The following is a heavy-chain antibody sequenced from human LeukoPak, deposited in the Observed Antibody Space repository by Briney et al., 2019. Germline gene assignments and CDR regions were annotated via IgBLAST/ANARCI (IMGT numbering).Heavy chain of an antibody. Sequence: ASVKVSCKASGYTLTGYYMHWVRQAPGQGLEWMGWINPNSGGTNYAQKFQGRVTMTRDTSISTAYMELCRLRSDDTAVYYCARDQPGVDNWFDPWGQGTLVTVSS. CDR2: INPNSGGT. J-gene: IGHJ5*02. CDR3: ARDQPGVDNWFDP. V-gene: IGHV1-2*02. CDR1: GYTLTGYY. D-gene: IGHD7-27*01.